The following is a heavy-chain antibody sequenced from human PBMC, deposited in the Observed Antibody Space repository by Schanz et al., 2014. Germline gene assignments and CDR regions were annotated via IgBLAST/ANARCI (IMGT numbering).Heavy chain of an antibody. CDR3: AGTYCSSTSCYTGYYYMDV. V-gene: IGHV1-69*04. D-gene: IGHD2-2*02. J-gene: IGHJ6*03. Sequence: QVQLVQSGAEVKKPGASVRVSCKASGYTFISYGISWVRQAPGQGLEWMGRIIPILGIANYAQNFQGRVTITADKSTSTAYMELTSLRSEDTAVYYCAGTYCSSTSCYTGYYYMDVWGKGTTVTVSS. CDR1: GYTFISYG. CDR2: IIPILGIA.